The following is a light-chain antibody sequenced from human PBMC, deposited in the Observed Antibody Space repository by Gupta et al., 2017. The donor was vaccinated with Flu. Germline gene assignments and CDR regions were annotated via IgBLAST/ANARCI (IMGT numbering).Light chain of an antibody. J-gene: IGLJ3*02. CDR2: AVS. V-gene: IGLV2-11*01. CDR3: CSDAGSHPWV. CDR1: SSDVGGYNS. Sequence: QSALTQPRSVSGSPGQSVTIACNATSSDVGGYNSVSWYQQPPGKAPKLMVYAVSKRPSGVPFRCSGSKSGNTVSLTSVGLRAEDEADYYGCSDAGSHPWVFGGGTKLTVL.